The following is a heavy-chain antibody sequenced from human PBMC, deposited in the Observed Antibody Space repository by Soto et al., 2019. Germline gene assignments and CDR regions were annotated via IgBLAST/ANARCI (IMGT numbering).Heavy chain of an antibody. Sequence: ETLSLTGTFSGDSIGSGNKYWGWIGHAPRKVLQWDGDIFSSATTYYNPSLKSRLTMSLDTSHNQFSLKLNSVTAADTAVYFCARVPSPFDFYYARDGWGQGSTVTVSS. V-gene: IGHV4-30-4*02. J-gene: IGHJ6*02. D-gene: IGHD3-16*01. CDR1: GDSIGSGNKY. CDR3: ARVPSPFDFYYARDG. CDR2: IFSSATT.